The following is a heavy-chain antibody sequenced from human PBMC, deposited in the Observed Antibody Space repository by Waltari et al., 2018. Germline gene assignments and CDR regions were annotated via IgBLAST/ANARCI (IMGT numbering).Heavy chain of an antibody. CDR1: GFTVSNNY. CDR2: IYCGGET. Sequence: EVQLVESGGGLIQPGGSLRLSCEVSGFTVSNNYIGWVRQAPGKGLGGVSVIYCGGETYDADAVRGRFTISRDNSKNTLYLQMNSRRVEDTALYYCATWTGGSLGAFDNWGQGTMVTVSS. V-gene: IGHV3-53*01. D-gene: IGHD7-27*01. CDR3: ATWTGGSLGAFDN. J-gene: IGHJ3*02.